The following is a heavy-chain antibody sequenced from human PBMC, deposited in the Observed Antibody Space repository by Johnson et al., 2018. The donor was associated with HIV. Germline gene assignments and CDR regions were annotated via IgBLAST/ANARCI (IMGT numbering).Heavy chain of an antibody. J-gene: IGHJ3*02. CDR2: ISNHGGNE. D-gene: IGHD5-24*01. CDR1: GFSFATYA. Sequence: QLVESGGGVVQPGRSLRLSCAASGFSFATYAMHWVRQAPGKGLEWVAVISNHGGNEDYADSVKGRFTISRDNSKNILYLQLNSLRPEDTAIFYCAKDLLDGTYTGIFDTWGQGTVVTVS. V-gene: IGHV3-30*18. CDR3: AKDLLDGTYTGIFDT.